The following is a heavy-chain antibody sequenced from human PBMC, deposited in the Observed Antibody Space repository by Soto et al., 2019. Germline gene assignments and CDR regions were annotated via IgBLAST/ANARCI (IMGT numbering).Heavy chain of an antibody. Sequence: SGKVSGKASGRAFSSYSISWVRQAPGQGLKGMGGIIPIFGTANYAQKFQGRVTITADESTSTAYMELSSLRSEDTAVYYCASITIFGVVIPGQDYYYYGMDVWGQGTTGTVS. V-gene: IGHV1-69*01. D-gene: IGHD3-3*01. CDR2: IIPIFGTA. J-gene: IGHJ6*02. CDR1: GRAFSSYS. CDR3: ASITIFGVVIPGQDYYYYGMDV.